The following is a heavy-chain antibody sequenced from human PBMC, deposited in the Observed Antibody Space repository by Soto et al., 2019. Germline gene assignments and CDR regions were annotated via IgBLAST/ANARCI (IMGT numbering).Heavy chain of an antibody. Sequence: ASVKVSCTASGYTFTSYAMHWVRQAPGQRLEWMGWINAGNGNRKYSQKFQGRVTITRDTSASTAYMELSSLRSEDTAVYYCARGPGGPDGPGDYWGQGTLVTVSS. CDR1: GYTFTSYA. CDR3: ARGPGGPDGPGDY. V-gene: IGHV1-3*01. CDR2: INAGNGNR. D-gene: IGHD2-15*01. J-gene: IGHJ4*02.